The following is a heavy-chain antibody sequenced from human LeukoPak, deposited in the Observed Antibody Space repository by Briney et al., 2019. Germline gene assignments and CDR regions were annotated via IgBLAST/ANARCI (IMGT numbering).Heavy chain of an antibody. CDR3: ARDPRPCSSTSCYADLWFDP. Sequence: PSETLSLTCTVSGGSISSYYWSWLRQPPGKGLEWIGYIYYSGSTNYNPSLKSRVTISVDTSKNQFSLKLSSVTAADTAVYYCARDPRPCSSTSCYADLWFDPWGQGTLVTVPS. D-gene: IGHD2-2*01. V-gene: IGHV4-59*01. CDR2: IYYSGST. J-gene: IGHJ5*02. CDR1: GGSISSYY.